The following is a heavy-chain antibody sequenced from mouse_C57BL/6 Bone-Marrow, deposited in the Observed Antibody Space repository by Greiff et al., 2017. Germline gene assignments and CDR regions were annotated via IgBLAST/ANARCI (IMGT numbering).Heavy chain of an antibody. CDR2: IDPENGDT. Sequence: VQLQQSGAELVRPGASVKLSCTASGFNIKDDYMHWVKQRPEQGLEWIGWIDPENGDTESASKFQGKATITADTSSNTAYLQLSSLTSEDTAVYYCTTATTVVDYWGQGTTLTVSS. CDR3: TTATTVVDY. D-gene: IGHD1-1*01. V-gene: IGHV14-4*01. CDR1: GFNIKDDY. J-gene: IGHJ2*01.